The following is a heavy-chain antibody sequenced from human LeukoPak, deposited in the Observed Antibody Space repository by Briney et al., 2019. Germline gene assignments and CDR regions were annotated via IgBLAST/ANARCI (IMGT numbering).Heavy chain of an antibody. CDR2: INHSGST. CDR1: GGSFSGYY. V-gene: IGHV4-34*01. Sequence: SETLSLTCTVYGGSFSGYYWSWIRQPPGKGLEWIGEINHSGSTNYNPSLKSRVTISVDTSKNQFSLKLSSVTAADTAVYYCARAINLLDPVTLDYWGQGTLVTVSS. J-gene: IGHJ4*02. D-gene: IGHD1-1*01. CDR3: ARAINLLDPVTLDY.